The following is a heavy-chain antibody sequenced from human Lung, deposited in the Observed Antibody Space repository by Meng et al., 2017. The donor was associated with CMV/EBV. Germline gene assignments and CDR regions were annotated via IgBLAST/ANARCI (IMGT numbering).Heavy chain of an antibody. V-gene: IGHV3-13*01. CDR1: GFTFSTYD. J-gene: IGHJ4*02. Sequence: GGSLRLSCTASGFTFSTYDFHWVRQPTGKGLEWVSSICTVGDTYSIGSVKGRFIISREDAKNSVYLQMNGLRDGDTGLYYCARARSPTHFDDWGQGALVTVSS. CDR3: ARARSPTHFDD. CDR2: ICTVGDT.